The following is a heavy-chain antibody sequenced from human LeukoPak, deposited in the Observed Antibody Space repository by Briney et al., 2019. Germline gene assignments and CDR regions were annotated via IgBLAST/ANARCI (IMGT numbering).Heavy chain of an antibody. V-gene: IGHV1-2*06. CDR3: ATDHTDTWTGFDY. CDR2: IKANSDDT. J-gene: IGHJ4*02. Sequence: ASVNVSCKASGYTFTARAMYWVRQAPGQGLEWMGRIKANSDDTNYAQKFQDRVTMTRDMSVSTAYMELRSLRSDDTAVYYCATDHTDTWTGFDYWGQGTLVTVSS. D-gene: IGHD1-1*01. CDR1: GYTFTARA.